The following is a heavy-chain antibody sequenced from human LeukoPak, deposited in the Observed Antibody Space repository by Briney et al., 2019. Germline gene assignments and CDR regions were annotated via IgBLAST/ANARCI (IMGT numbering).Heavy chain of an antibody. V-gene: IGHV4-59*08. Sequence: PSETLSLTCTVSGGSISSYYWSWIRQPPGKGLEWIGYIYYSGSANYNPSLKSRVTVSVDTSKNQFSLKLSSVTAADTALYYCARGYDSTGYVLTDIWGQGTTVTVSS. CDR1: GGSISSYY. CDR3: ARGYDSTGYVLTDI. J-gene: IGHJ3*02. CDR2: IYYSGSA. D-gene: IGHD3-22*01.